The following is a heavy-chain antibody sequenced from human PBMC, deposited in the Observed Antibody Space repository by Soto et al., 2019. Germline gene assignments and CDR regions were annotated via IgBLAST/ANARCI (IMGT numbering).Heavy chain of an antibody. CDR2: ISAYNGNT. J-gene: IGHJ6*03. Sequence: ASVKVSCKASGYTFTSYGISWVRQAPGQGLEWMGWISAYNGNTNYAQKLQGRVTMTTDTSTSTAYMELGSLRSDDTAVYYCARVEGVSYYYYYMDVWGKGTTVTVSS. CDR1: GYTFTSYG. D-gene: IGHD3-3*01. CDR3: ARVEGVSYYYYYMDV. V-gene: IGHV1-18*01.